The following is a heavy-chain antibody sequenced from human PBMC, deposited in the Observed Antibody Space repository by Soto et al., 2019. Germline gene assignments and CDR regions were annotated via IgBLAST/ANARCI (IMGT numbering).Heavy chain of an antibody. V-gene: IGHV3-13*01. D-gene: IGHD3-10*01. Sequence: GSLRLSCAASGFTFSSYDMHWVRQATGKGLEWVSAIGTAGDTYYPGSVKGRFTISRENAKNSLYLQMNSLRAGDTAVYYCARMVRGAPQDYYYGMDVWGQGTTVTVSS. J-gene: IGHJ6*02. CDR3: ARMVRGAPQDYYYGMDV. CDR1: GFTFSSYD. CDR2: IGTAGDT.